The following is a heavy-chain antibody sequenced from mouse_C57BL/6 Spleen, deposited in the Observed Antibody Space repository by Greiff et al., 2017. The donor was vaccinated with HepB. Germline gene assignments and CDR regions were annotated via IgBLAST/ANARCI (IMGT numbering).Heavy chain of an antibody. Sequence: QVQLQQSGTELVKPGASVKLSCKASGYTFTSYWMHWVKQRPGQGLEWIGNINPSNGGTNYNEKFKSKATLTVDKSSSTADMQLSSLTSEDSAVYYCARGGSSGDYFDYWGQGTTLTVSS. CDR2: INPSNGGT. D-gene: IGHD3-2*02. J-gene: IGHJ2*01. V-gene: IGHV1-53*01. CDR1: GYTFTSYW. CDR3: ARGGSSGDYFDY.